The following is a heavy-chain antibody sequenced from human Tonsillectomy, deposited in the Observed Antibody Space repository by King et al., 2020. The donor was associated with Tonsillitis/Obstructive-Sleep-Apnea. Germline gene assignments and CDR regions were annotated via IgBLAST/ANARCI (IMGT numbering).Heavy chain of an antibody. CDR1: GVTFRHYA. CDR2: ISYDGSDK. V-gene: IGHV3-30*04. D-gene: IGHD5-24*01. J-gene: IGHJ3*02. Sequence: QVQLVESGGGVVQPGRSRRLSCVASGVTFRHYAMHWVRQSPGKGLEWAALISYDGSDKYYADSVKGRFTVSRDNSKNTLYLQMNFLRPEDTAVYYCARGEMATISPAFDIWGQGTMLTVSS. CDR3: ARGEMATISPAFDI.